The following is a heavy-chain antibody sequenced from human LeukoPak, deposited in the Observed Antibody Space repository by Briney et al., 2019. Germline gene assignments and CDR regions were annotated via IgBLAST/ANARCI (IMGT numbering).Heavy chain of an antibody. CDR1: GGSISSGDYY. J-gene: IGHJ3*02. D-gene: IGHD4-11*01. CDR3: ASYHSNPNDAFDI. CDR2: IYYSGST. V-gene: IGHV4-30-4*08. Sequence: PSETLSLTCTVSGGSISSGDYYWSWIRQPPGKGLGWIGYIYYSGSTYYNPSLKSRVTISVDTSKNQFSPKLSSVTAADTAVYYCASYHSNPNDAFDIWGQGTMVTVSS.